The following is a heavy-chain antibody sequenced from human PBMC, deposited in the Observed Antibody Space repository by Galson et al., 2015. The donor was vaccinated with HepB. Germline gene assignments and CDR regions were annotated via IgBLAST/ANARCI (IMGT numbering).Heavy chain of an antibody. V-gene: IGHV1-24*01. CDR3: ATKKPFIAAAGIGWFDP. CDR1: GGTFSSYA. D-gene: IGHD6-13*01. CDR2: FDPEDGET. Sequence: SVKVSCKASGGTFSSYAISWVRQAPGKGLEWMGGFDPEDGETIYAQKFQGRVTMTEDTSTDTAYMELSSLRSEDTAVYYCATKKPFIAAAGIGWFDPWGQGTLVTVSS. J-gene: IGHJ5*02.